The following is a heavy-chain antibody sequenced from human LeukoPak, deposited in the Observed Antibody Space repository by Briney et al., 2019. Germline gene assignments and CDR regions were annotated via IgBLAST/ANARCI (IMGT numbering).Heavy chain of an antibody. Sequence: SETLSLTCTVSGYSIRSGHYWGWIRQPPGKGLEWIGNIFHSENTYYNPSLESRVTISLDTSKNHFSLKVSSVTAADTAVYYCAREYLEYGSGNDYFDYWGQGTLVTVSS. CDR3: AREYLEYGSGNDYFDY. CDR1: GYSIRSGHY. D-gene: IGHD3-10*01. V-gene: IGHV4-38-2*02. J-gene: IGHJ4*02. CDR2: IFHSENT.